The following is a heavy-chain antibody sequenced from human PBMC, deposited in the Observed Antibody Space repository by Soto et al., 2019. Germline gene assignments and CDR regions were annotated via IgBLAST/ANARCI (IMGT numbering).Heavy chain of an antibody. V-gene: IGHV3-23*01. Sequence: EVQLSQSGGGLVQPGGSLRLSCAASGFTFSNFAMRWVRQAPGKGLEWVSDISGSGGSTYYAESVKGRFTISRDNSKNTLFRQMNSLRVEDTAVYYCAKDIVAVGGYETFDFWGQGTMVTVSS. CDR3: AKDIVAVGGYETFDF. CDR1: GFTFSNFA. J-gene: IGHJ4*02. D-gene: IGHD5-12*01. CDR2: ISGSGGST.